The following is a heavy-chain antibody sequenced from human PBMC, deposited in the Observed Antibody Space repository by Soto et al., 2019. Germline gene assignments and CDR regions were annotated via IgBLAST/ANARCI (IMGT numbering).Heavy chain of an antibody. J-gene: IGHJ4*02. V-gene: IGHV3-11*01. CDR1: GFTFSDYY. CDR3: ARVSPPPDY. Sequence: QVQLVESGGGLVKPGGSLRLSCAASGFTFSDYYMSWIRQAPGKGLEWVSYISTSGSTINYADSVKGRFTISRDNAKNSLYLPMNGPRAEDAAVYYRARVSPPPDYWGQGTLVTVSS. CDR2: ISTSGSTI.